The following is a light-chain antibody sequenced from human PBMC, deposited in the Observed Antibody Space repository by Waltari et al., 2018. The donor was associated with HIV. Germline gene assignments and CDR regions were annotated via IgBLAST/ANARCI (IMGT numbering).Light chain of an antibody. CDR1: NSNFGSNF. Sequence: SVLTQPPSASGTPGQRVSISCSGSNSNFGSNFISLYPQFPGTTPKLLIYSNNQRPSGIPDRFSASKSGASASLAISGLRSEDEADYYCATWDDSLSGPVFGGGTKVTVL. CDR3: ATWDDSLSGPV. CDR2: SNN. J-gene: IGLJ3*02. V-gene: IGLV1-47*02.